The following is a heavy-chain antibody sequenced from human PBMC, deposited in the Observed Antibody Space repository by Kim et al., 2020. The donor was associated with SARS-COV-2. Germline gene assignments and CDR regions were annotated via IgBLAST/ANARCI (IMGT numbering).Heavy chain of an antibody. CDR3: ARDRSITMVQGVIIPDY. V-gene: IGHV3-21*01. CDR1: GFTFSSYS. CDR2: ISSSSYI. Sequence: GGSLRLSCAASGFTFSSYSMNWVRQAPGKGLEWVSSISSSSYIYYADSVKGRFTISRDNAKNSLYLQMNSLRAEDTAVYYCARDRSITMVQGVIIPDYWGQGTLVTVSS. J-gene: IGHJ4*02. D-gene: IGHD3-10*01.